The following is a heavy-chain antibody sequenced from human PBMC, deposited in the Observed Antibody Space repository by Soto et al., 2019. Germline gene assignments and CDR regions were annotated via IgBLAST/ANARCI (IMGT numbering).Heavy chain of an antibody. Sequence: QVQLVQSGAEVKKPGASVKVSCKASGYTFTSYDINWVRQATGQGLEWMGWMNPNSGYTGYAQKFQGRVNMTRNTSISTAYMALSNLRSEDTAVYYCASEPMIAAAGGAFDIWGQGTMVTVSS. V-gene: IGHV1-8*01. CDR2: MNPNSGYT. J-gene: IGHJ3*02. D-gene: IGHD6-13*01. CDR3: ASEPMIAAAGGAFDI. CDR1: GYTFTSYD.